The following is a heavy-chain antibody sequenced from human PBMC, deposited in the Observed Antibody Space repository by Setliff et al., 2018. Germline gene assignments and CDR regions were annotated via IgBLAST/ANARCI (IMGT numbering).Heavy chain of an antibody. V-gene: IGHV1-2*06. D-gene: IGHD1-26*01. CDR3: ARRMWELRSDAFDI. CDR1: GYTFTGYY. J-gene: IGHJ3*02. Sequence: GASVKVSCKASGYTFTGYYMYWVRQAPGQGLEWMGRINPNSGGTNSAQKFQGRVTMTRDTSISTAYMELSRLRSDDTAVYYCARRMWELRSDAFDIWGQGTMVTVSS. CDR2: INPNSGGT.